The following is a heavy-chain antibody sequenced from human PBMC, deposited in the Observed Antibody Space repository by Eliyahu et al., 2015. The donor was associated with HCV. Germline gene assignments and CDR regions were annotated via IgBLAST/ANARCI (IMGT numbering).Heavy chain of an antibody. J-gene: IGHJ2*01. CDR2: ISYDGTNK. D-gene: IGHD3-16*01. Sequence: QVQLVESGGGVVQPGRSLRLSCAASGFTLSSFAMHGVRQAPGKGLEWVAVISYDGTNKYYADSVKGRFTISRDNSKNTLYLQMNSLRAEDTAVYYCARAGGVTIFYWYFDLWGRGTLVTVSS. CDR1: GFTLSSFA. CDR3: ARAGGVTIFYWYFDL. V-gene: IGHV3-30*04.